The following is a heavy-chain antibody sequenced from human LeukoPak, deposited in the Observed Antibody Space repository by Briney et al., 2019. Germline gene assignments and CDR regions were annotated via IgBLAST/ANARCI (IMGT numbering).Heavy chain of an antibody. CDR1: GFTFDNYA. CDR2: ISWNSGSI. CDR3: AKGHGGYYYMDV. J-gene: IGHJ6*03. V-gene: IGHV3-9*03. D-gene: IGHD3-10*01. Sequence: PGRSLRLSCAASGFTFDNYAMHWVRQAPGKGLEWVSGISWNSGSIGYADSVKGRFTISRDNAKNSLYLQMNSLRAEDMALYYCAKGHGGYYYMDVWGKGTTVTVSS.